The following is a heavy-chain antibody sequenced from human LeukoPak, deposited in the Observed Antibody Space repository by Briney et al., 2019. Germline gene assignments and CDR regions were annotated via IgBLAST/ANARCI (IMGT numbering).Heavy chain of an antibody. CDR1: GYTFTSYG. CDR2: ISAYNGNT. Sequence: ASVKVSCKASGYTFTSYGISWVRQAPGQGLEWMGWISAYNGNTNYAQKLQGRVTMTTDTSTSTAYMELRSLRSDDTAVYYCARDLQPYSSSWYPYFDYWGQGTLVTVSS. CDR3: ARDLQPYSSSWYPYFDY. V-gene: IGHV1-18*01. J-gene: IGHJ4*02. D-gene: IGHD6-13*01.